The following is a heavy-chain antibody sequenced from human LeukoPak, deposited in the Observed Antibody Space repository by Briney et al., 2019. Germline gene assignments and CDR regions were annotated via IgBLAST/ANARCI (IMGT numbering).Heavy chain of an antibody. CDR1: GFTFINYA. Sequence: PGASLRLSCAASGFTFINYAMSWVRQAPGKGLEWVSAITGSGGTTFYADSVKGRFTISRENSKNTLYLQMNSLRAEDTAVYYCAKWGDYDILTGYYDSDYWGQGTPVTVSS. CDR2: ITGSGGTT. D-gene: IGHD3-9*01. CDR3: AKWGDYDILTGYYDSDY. V-gene: IGHV3-23*01. J-gene: IGHJ4*02.